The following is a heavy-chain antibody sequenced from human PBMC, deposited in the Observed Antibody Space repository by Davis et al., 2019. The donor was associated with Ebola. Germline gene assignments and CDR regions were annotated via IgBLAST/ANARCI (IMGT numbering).Heavy chain of an antibody. CDR3: ARGYGYGDAFDY. D-gene: IGHD4-17*01. CDR1: GYTFTSYA. CDR2: INPNSGGT. J-gene: IGHJ4*02. Sequence: ASVKVSCKASGYTFTSYAMHWVRQAPGQRLEWMGWINPNSGGTNYAQKFQGWVTMTRDTSISTAYMELSRLRSDDTAVYYCARGYGYGDAFDYWGQGTLVTVSS. V-gene: IGHV1-2*04.